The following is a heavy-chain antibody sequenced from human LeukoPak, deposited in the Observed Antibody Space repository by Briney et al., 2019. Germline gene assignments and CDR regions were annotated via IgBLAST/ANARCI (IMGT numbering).Heavy chain of an antibody. V-gene: IGHV1-2*02. CDR2: INPNSGGT. CDR1: GYTFTGYY. J-gene: IGHJ4*02. Sequence: GASVKLSCKASGYTFTGYYMHWVRQAPGQGLEWMGWINPNSGGTNYAQKFQGRVTMTRDTSISTAYMEPSRLRSDDTAVYYCARDSKRAPVSYYYYGSGSSFDYWGQGTLVTVSS. D-gene: IGHD3-10*01. CDR3: ARDSKRAPVSYYYYGSGSSFDY.